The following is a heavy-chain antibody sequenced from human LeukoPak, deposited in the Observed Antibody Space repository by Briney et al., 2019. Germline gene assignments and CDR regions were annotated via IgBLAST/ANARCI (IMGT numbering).Heavy chain of an antibody. CDR3: ARGHNSGYYLKY. D-gene: IGHD3-22*01. V-gene: IGHV3-21*05. Sequence: GGSLRLSCVGSGFNFRTYNLNWVRQAPGKGLGWVSDISGSSSYTDYADSVKGGFTISKDNANSSVFLQMDSLRTEDTAVYYCARGHNSGYYLKYWGQGTLVTVSS. CDR2: ISGSSSYT. CDR1: GFNFRTYN. J-gene: IGHJ4*02.